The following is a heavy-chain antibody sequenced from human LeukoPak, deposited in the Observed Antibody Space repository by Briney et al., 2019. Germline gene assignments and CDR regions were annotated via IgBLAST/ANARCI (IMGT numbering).Heavy chain of an antibody. Sequence: QSGGSLRLSCAASGFTVSSKYMSWVRQAPGKGLEWVANIKQDGSEKYYVDSVKGRFTISRDNAKNSLYLQMNSLRAEDTAVYYCARGNESWDEWPPGAFDIWGQGTVVTVSS. V-gene: IGHV3-7*01. CDR2: IKQDGSEK. CDR1: GFTVSSKY. D-gene: IGHD3-3*01. J-gene: IGHJ3*02. CDR3: ARGNESWDEWPPGAFDI.